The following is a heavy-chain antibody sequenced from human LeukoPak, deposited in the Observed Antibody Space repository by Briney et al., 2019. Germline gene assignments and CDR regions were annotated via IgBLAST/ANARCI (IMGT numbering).Heavy chain of an antibody. Sequence: PSETLSLTCTVSGDSISNYYWSWIRQPPGKGLEWIGYIYYSGTTNYNPSLESRVTISVDTSKNQFSLKLSSVTAADTAVYYCARAETYSSGWYDPFFDYWGQGTLVTVST. CDR1: GDSISNYY. D-gene: IGHD6-19*01. CDR3: ARAETYSSGWYDPFFDY. V-gene: IGHV4-59*01. CDR2: IYYSGTT. J-gene: IGHJ4*02.